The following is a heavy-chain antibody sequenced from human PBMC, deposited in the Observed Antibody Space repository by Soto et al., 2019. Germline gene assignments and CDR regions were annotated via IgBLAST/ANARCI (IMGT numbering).Heavy chain of an antibody. J-gene: IGHJ6*03. CDR3: VSPYNFYFMDV. CDR2: VSHRGST. CDR1: GVSISSSSFY. Sequence: QLQLQESGPGLVKPSETLSLTCTVSGVSISSSSFYWGWVRQPPGKGLECIGSVSHRGSTDYNPSLTIRVTMSVDTSKNYFSLKLNSVTAADTAVYYCVSPYNFYFMDVWGKGTPVTVSS. V-gene: IGHV4-39*02. D-gene: IGHD3-16*01.